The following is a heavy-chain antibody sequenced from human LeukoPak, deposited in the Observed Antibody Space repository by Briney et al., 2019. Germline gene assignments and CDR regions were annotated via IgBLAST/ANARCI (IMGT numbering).Heavy chain of an antibody. CDR3: ARGVRGAPYFDY. Sequence: PSETLSLTCTVSGDSISSTTYYWGWIRQPPGKGLEWIGSIYYSGSAYYNPSLKSRVTISVDTSKNQFSLKLGSVTAADTAVYYCARGVRGAPYFDYWGQGTLVTVSS. J-gene: IGHJ4*02. V-gene: IGHV4-39*01. D-gene: IGHD3-10*01. CDR2: IYYSGSA. CDR1: GDSISSTTYY.